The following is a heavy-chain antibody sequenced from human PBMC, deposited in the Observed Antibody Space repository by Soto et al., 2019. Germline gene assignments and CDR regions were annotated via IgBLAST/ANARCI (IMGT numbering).Heavy chain of an antibody. CDR2: IYPGDSDT. V-gene: IGHV5-51*01. Sequence: GESLKISCKGSGYSFTSYWIGWVRQMPGKGLEWMGIIYPGDSDTRYSPSFQGQVTITVDKSINTAYLQWSGLKASDTAIYYCARRLSAIEGFDYWGQGTVVTVSS. CDR1: GYSFTSYW. CDR3: ARRLSAIEGFDY. D-gene: IGHD2-21*01. J-gene: IGHJ4*02.